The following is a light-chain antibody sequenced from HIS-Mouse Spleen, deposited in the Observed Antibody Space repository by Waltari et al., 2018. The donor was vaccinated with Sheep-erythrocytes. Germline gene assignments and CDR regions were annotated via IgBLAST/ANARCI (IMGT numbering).Light chain of an antibody. CDR2: WAS. CDR1: QSVLYSSNNKNY. J-gene: IGKJ4*01. Sequence: DIVMNQSPDSLAVSLGERATINCKSSQSVLYSSNNKNYLDWYQQKQGQPPKLLIYWASTPESGVPDRFSGSGSGTDFTLTISSLQAEDVAVYYCQQYYSTLTFGGGTKVEIK. CDR3: QQYYSTLT. V-gene: IGKV4-1*01.